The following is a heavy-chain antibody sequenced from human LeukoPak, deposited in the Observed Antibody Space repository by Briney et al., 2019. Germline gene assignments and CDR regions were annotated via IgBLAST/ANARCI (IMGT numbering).Heavy chain of an antibody. CDR3: VRGCNRAHCPYFFDS. CDR1: GFTFSTYW. Sequence: QTGGSLTLSCAASGFTFSTYWMTWVRQAPGKGLEWVATIRQDDIERHLVDSVKGRFFISRDNAKNSLYLQMNSLTVEDTAVYYCVRGCNRAHCPYFFDSWGQGTLITVS. CDR2: IRQDDIER. D-gene: IGHD2/OR15-2a*01. J-gene: IGHJ4*02. V-gene: IGHV3-7*01.